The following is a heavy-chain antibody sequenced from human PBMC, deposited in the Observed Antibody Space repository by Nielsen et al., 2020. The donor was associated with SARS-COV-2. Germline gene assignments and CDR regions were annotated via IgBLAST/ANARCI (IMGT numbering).Heavy chain of an antibody. CDR2: IYYSGST. D-gene: IGHD2-2*01. CDR1: GGSISSGGYY. CDR3: ARGGGCSSTSCLNMDV. Sequence: LRLSCTVSGGSISSGGYYWSWIRQHPGKGLEWIGYIYYSGSTYYNPSLKSRVTISVDTSKNQFSLKLSSVTAADTAVYYCARGGGCSSTSCLNMDVWGKGTTVTVSS. V-gene: IGHV4-31*03. J-gene: IGHJ6*03.